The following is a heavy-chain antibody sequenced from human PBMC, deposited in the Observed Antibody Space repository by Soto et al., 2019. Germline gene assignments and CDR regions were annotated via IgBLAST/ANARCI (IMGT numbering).Heavy chain of an antibody. CDR3: ARESAGSGKNNWFDP. D-gene: IGHD3-10*01. J-gene: IGHJ5*02. V-gene: IGHV4-59*01. Sequence: PSETLSLTCSVSRGSISSYYWSWVRQPPGKGLEWIGFIHRTGSTKYNPSLESRVTISVGTSQNQLSLRLSSVTAADTAVYYCARESAGSGKNNWFDPWGQGILVTVSS. CDR2: IHRTGST. CDR1: RGSISSYY.